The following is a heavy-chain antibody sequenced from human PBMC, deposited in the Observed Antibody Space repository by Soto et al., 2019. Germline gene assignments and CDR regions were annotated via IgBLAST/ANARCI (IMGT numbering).Heavy chain of an antibody. CDR2: ISAHNGDT. V-gene: IGHV1-18*04. J-gene: IGHJ4*02. Sequence: GASVKVSCKASDYSFATYGFSWVRRAPGQGXECVGWISAHNGDTHYSQKFQGRVTLTTDTSTNTGYMELRSLTSDDTAVYFCATEPIYYNDGSGYYTLGHWGQGTLVTVSS. CDR3: ATEPIYYNDGSGYYTLGH. D-gene: IGHD3-22*01. CDR1: DYSFATYG.